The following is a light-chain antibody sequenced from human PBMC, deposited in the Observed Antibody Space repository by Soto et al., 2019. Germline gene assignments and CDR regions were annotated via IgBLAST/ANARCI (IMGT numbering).Light chain of an antibody. CDR3: LQHNNYPWT. V-gene: IGKV1-5*01. Sequence: DIQMTQSPSTLSASVGDRVTITCRASQSISSWLAWYQQKPGKAPKXLIYDASSLESGVPSRFSGSGSGTELTITISSLQPEDFETYYCLQHNNYPWTFGQGTKVDIK. J-gene: IGKJ1*01. CDR1: QSISSW. CDR2: DAS.